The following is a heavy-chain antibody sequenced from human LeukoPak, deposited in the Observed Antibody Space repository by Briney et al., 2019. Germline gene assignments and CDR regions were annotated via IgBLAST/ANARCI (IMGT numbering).Heavy chain of an antibody. CDR1: GFTFSSYA. J-gene: IGHJ3*02. V-gene: IGHV3-30-3*01. D-gene: IGHD2-15*01. CDR3: AREWELLRGAFDI. CDR2: IPYDGSNK. Sequence: GGSLRLSCAASGFTFSSYAMHWVRQAPGKGLEWVAVIPYDGSNKYYTDAVKGRFTISRDNSKNTLYLQMNSLRAEDTAVYYCAREWELLRGAFDIWGQGTMVTVSS.